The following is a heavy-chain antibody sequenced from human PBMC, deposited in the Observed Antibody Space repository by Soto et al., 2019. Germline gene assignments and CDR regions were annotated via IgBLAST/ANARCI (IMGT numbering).Heavy chain of an antibody. CDR3: ARDFLCLAGVGKLLHSR. V-gene: IGHV3-74*01. CDR2: INSDGSST. Sequence: GGSLRLSCAASGFTFSSYWMHWVRQAPGKGLVWVSRINSDGSSTNYADSVKDRFTISRDNAKNTLYLQMNSLRAEDTAVYYCARDFLCLAGVGKLLHSRRARGTSVIVSA. J-gene: IGHJ1*01. CDR1: GFTFSSYW. D-gene: IGHD6-13*01.